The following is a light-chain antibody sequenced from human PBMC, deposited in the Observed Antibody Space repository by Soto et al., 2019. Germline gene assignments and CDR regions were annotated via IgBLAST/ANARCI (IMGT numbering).Light chain of an antibody. CDR3: RSYVGSNPFV. V-gene: IGLV2-8*01. Sequence: QPVLTQPPSASGSPGQSVTISCTGASSDVGGYKYVSWYQQHPGKAPKLMIYEVSKRPSGVPDRFSGSKSGNTASLTVSGLQAEDEADYYCRSYVGSNPFVFGGGTKLTVL. CDR2: EVS. CDR1: SSDVGGYKY. J-gene: IGLJ2*01.